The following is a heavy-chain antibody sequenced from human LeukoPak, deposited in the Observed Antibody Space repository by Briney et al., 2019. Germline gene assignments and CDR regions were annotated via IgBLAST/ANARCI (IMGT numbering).Heavy chain of an antibody. CDR1: GFTFTSYA. CDR3: AKDHGDCSGGSCLQYFYYYMDV. Sequence: QTGGSLRLSCAASGFTFTSYAMSWVRQAPGKGLEWVSAISGSGGSTYYADSVKGRFTISRDNSKNTLYLQMSSLRAEDTAVYYCAKDHGDCSGGSCLQYFYYYMDVWDKGTTVTVSS. CDR2: ISGSGGST. J-gene: IGHJ6*03. V-gene: IGHV3-23*01. D-gene: IGHD2-15*01.